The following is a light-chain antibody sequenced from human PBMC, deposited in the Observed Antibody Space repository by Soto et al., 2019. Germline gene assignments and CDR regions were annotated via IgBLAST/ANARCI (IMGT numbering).Light chain of an antibody. CDR2: EVS. Sequence: QSVLTQPASVSGSPGQSITISCTGTTSDVGSYDLVSWYQHHPGKAPKLLIYEVSKRPSGVSDRFSGSKSGNTASLTISGLQTEDEADYYCCSFAGSRNIYVFGTGTKVTVL. CDR1: TSDVGSYDL. CDR3: CSFAGSRNIYV. J-gene: IGLJ1*01. V-gene: IGLV2-23*02.